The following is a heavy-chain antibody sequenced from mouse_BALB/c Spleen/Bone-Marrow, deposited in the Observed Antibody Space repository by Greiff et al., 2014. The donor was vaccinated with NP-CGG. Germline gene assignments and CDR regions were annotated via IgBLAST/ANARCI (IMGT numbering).Heavy chain of an antibody. CDR2: INPYNGDT. D-gene: IGHD2-14*01. J-gene: IGHJ4*01. CDR1: GYSFTGNF. Sequence: EVQVVESGPELVKPGASVKISCKASGYSFTGNFMNWVKQSHGKSLGWIGRINPYNGDTFYNQKFKGKATLTVDKSSSTAHMELLSLASEDSAVFYCGTGGGNYGMDYGGQGTSVTVSS. V-gene: IGHV1-20*02. CDR3: GTGGGNYGMDY.